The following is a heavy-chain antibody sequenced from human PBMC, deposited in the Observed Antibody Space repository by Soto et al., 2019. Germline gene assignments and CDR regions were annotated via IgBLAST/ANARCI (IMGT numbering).Heavy chain of an antibody. CDR2: IIPIFGTA. J-gene: IGHJ2*01. CDR3: AGWGRWLQFDYWCFEL. Sequence: QVQLVQSGAAVKKPGSSVKVSCKASGGTFSSYAISWVRQAPGQGLEWMGGIIPIFGTANYAQKFQGRVTITADESTSTAYMELSSLRSEDTAVYYCAGWGRWLQFDYWCFELWGRGTLVTVSS. D-gene: IGHD5-12*01. CDR1: GGTFSSYA. V-gene: IGHV1-69*12.